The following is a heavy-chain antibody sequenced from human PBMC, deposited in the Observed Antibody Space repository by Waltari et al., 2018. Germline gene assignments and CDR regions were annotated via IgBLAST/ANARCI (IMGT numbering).Heavy chain of an antibody. CDR2: IIPIFCTA. CDR1: GGTFSSYD. J-gene: IGHJ3*02. CDR3: ARFYPQGGYYDSSGYYNADAFDI. Sequence: QVQLVQSGAEVKKPGSSVKVYCKASGGTFSSYDISWVRQARGRGLEWMGGIIPIFCTATTAQKFQGRVTITADAYTITAYMELGSLTSAYTAVYYCARFYPQGGYYDSSGYYNADAFDIWGQGTMVTVSS. D-gene: IGHD3-22*01. V-gene: IGHV1-69*01.